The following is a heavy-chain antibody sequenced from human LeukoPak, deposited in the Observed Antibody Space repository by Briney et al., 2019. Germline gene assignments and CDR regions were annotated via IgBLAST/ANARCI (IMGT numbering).Heavy chain of an antibody. CDR1: VDSISSSHDY. CDR3: AGQRRVTGPNWFGP. J-gene: IGHJ5*02. V-gene: IGHV4-39*01. CDR2: IYYSGNT. Sequence: PSETLSLTCTVSVDSISSSHDYGGWVRQPPGKGLVWIGSIYYSGNTYYNPSLNSRVTMSVDTSMNQFSLKLNSVTAADTAVYSCAGQRRVTGPNWFGPWGQGTLVTVSS. D-gene: IGHD2-8*01.